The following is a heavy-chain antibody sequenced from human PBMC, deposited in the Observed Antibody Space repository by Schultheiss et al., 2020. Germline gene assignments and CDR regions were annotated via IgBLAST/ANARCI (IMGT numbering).Heavy chain of an antibody. Sequence: GGSLRLSCAASGFTFSSYGMHWVRQAPGKGLEWVAVISYDGSNKYYADSVKGRFTISRDNSKNTLYLQMNSLRAEDTAVYYCARDEIHGDYSLLGYFDLWGRGTLVNVSS. J-gene: IGHJ2*01. D-gene: IGHD4-17*01. CDR2: ISYDGSNK. V-gene: IGHV3-30*03. CDR3: ARDEIHGDYSLLGYFDL. CDR1: GFTFSSYG.